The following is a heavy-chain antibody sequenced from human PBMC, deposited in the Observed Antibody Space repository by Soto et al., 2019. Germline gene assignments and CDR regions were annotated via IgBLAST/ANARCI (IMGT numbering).Heavy chain of an antibody. Sequence: SETLSLTCTVSGGSIRGYYWTWIRQTPGKGLEWIGHIYYTGSTKYNPSLKSRVTISVETSKNQFYLKLSSVTAADTAIYYCSMTNTTLYNWFHPWGQATQVTVS. J-gene: IGHJ5*02. V-gene: IGHV4-59*08. CDR3: SMTNTTLYNWFHP. CDR1: GGSIRGYY. CDR2: IYYTGST. D-gene: IGHD1-26*01.